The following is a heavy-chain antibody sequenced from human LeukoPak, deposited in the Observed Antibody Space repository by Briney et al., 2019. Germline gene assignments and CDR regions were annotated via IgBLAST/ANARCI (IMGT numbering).Heavy chain of an antibody. D-gene: IGHD3-10*01. CDR3: ARSGGTYYFDY. CDR1: GFTFTNYW. J-gene: IGHJ4*02. V-gene: IGHV3-7*01. Sequence: GGSLRLSCAASGFTFTNYWMSWVRQAPGKGLEWVAYIKQDGSETKYVDSVKGRFTISRDNAKNSLYLQMNSLRAGDTAVYYCARSGGTYYFDYWGQGTLVTVSS. CDR2: IKQDGSET.